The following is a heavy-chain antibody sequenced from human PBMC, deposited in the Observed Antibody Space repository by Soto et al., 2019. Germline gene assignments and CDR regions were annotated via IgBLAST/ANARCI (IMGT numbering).Heavy chain of an antibody. D-gene: IGHD2-21*01. J-gene: IGHJ2*01. V-gene: IGHV3-23*01. Sequence: EVQLLESGGGLVQRGGSLRLSCAASGFIFNNYAMTWVRQAPGKGLEWVARVSGRGGSAYYADSVEGRLTISRDNSNNTLYLHMTVFRGEDTAVYDCVRRAGGAVVWYYDLWGRGTLVSVFS. CDR3: VRRAGGAVVWYYDL. CDR2: VSGRGGSA. CDR1: GFIFNNYA.